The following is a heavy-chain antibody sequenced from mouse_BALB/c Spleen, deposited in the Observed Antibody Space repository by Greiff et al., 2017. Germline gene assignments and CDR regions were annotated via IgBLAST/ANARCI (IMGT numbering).Heavy chain of an antibody. J-gene: IGHJ4*01. CDR3: ARKDGYYGYYAMDY. CDR1: GYAFSSSW. D-gene: IGHD2-3*01. CDR2: IYPGDGDT. V-gene: IGHV1-82*01. Sequence: QVQLQQSGPELVKPGASVKISCKASGYAFSSSWMNWVKQRPGQGLEWIGRIYPGDGDTNYNGKFKGKATLTADKSSSTAYMQLSSLTSVDSAVYFCARKDGYYGYYAMDYWGQGTSVTVSS.